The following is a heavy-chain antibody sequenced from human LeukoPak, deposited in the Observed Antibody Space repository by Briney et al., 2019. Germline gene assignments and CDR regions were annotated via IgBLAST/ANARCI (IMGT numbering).Heavy chain of an antibody. Sequence: ASVKVSCKASGYTFTSYGISWVRQAPGQGLEWMGWINPNSGGTNYAQKFQGRVTMTRDTSISTAYMELSRLRSDDTAVYYCARDHYDYVWGSYRYRNRIDYWGQGTLVTVSS. V-gene: IGHV1-2*02. CDR3: ARDHYDYVWGSYRYRNRIDY. CDR2: INPNSGGT. D-gene: IGHD3-16*02. J-gene: IGHJ4*02. CDR1: GYTFTSYG.